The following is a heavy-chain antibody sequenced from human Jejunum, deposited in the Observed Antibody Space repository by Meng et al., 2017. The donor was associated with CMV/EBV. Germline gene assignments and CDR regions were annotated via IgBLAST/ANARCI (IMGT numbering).Heavy chain of an antibody. CDR1: GYTFTNHG. CDR3: ARDPSNTSGRYAYFDY. D-gene: IGHD6-19*01. V-gene: IGHV1-18*01. CDR2: ISCYNGDT. J-gene: IGHJ4*02. Sequence: VQAGGEVKKPGASVKVSCKASGYTFTNHGITWVRQAPGQGLEWMGWISCYNGDTNYAQKFQGRVTMTTDTSTSTAYMDLRSLRSDDTAVYYCARDPSNTSGRYAYFDYWGQGTLVTVSS.